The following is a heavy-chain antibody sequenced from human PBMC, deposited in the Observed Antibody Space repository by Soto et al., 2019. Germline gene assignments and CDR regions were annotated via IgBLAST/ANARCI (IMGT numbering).Heavy chain of an antibody. D-gene: IGHD2-2*02. Sequence: QVQLVESGGGVVQPGRSLRLSCAASGFTFSSYGMHWVRQAPGKGLEWVAVISYDGSNKYYADSVKGRFTISRDKSKNTLYLQMNSLRAEDTAVYYCAKDRGGYCSSTSCYTIKYYFDYWGQGTLVTVSS. CDR2: ISYDGSNK. V-gene: IGHV3-30*18. CDR1: GFTFSSYG. CDR3: AKDRGGYCSSTSCYTIKYYFDY. J-gene: IGHJ4*02.